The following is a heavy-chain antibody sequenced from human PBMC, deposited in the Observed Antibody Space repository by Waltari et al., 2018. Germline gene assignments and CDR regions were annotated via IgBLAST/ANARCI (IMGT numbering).Heavy chain of an antibody. Sequence: QVQLQESGPGLVKPSEPLSLTCTVSGYSISSGYYWRWIRQPPGKGLEWIGSIYHSGSTYYNPSLKSRVTISVDTSKNQFSLKLSSVTAADTAVYYCASFLYGYPLWHWGQGTLVTVSS. D-gene: IGHD6-25*01. J-gene: IGHJ1*01. CDR1: GYSISSGYY. CDR2: IYHSGST. V-gene: IGHV4-38-2*02. CDR3: ASFLYGYPLWH.